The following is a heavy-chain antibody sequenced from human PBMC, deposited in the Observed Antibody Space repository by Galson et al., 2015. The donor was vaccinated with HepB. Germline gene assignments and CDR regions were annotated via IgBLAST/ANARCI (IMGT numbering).Heavy chain of an antibody. V-gene: IGHV4-39*01. CDR3: ARHRAFGVVSPYYFDY. CDR2: IYYSGST. Sequence: TLSLTCTVSGGSISSSSYYWGWIRQPPGKGLEWIGSIYYSGSTYYNPSLKSRVTISVDTSKNQFSLKLSSVTAADTAVYYCARHRAFGVVSPYYFDYWGQGTLVTVSS. D-gene: IGHD3-3*01. CDR1: GGSISSSSYY. J-gene: IGHJ4*02.